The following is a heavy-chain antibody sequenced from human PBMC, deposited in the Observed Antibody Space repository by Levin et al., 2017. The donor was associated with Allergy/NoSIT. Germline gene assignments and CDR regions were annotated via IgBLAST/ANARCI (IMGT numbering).Heavy chain of an antibody. CDR3: ARDGDRKGSWPYDAFEF. V-gene: IGHV3-20*04. D-gene: IGHD6-13*01. J-gene: IGHJ3*01. Sequence: GGSLRLSCAASGFTFDDYGMNWVRQAPGKGLEWVSGINWKGGRTGYADSVKGRFTISRDNAKNSLYLQMNSLRAEDTAVYFCARDGDRKGSWPYDAFEFWGQGTVVAVSS. CDR2: INWKGGRT. CDR1: GFTFDDYG.